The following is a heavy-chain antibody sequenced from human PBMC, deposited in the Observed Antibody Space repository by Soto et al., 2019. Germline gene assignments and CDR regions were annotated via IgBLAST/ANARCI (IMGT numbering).Heavy chain of an antibody. CDR3: AYGDYVGNWFDP. D-gene: IGHD4-17*01. V-gene: IGHV2-5*02. Sequence: QITLKESGPTLVKPTQTLTLTCTFSGFSVSTSGVGVGWIRQPPGKALEWLALIYWDDDKRYSPSLKSRLTITKGTSKNQVVLTMTNMDPVDTATYYCAYGDYVGNWFDPWGQGTLVTVSS. CDR2: IYWDDDK. J-gene: IGHJ5*02. CDR1: GFSVSTSGVG.